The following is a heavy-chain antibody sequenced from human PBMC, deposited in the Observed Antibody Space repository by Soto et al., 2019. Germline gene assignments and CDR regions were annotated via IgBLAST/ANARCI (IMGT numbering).Heavy chain of an antibody. CDR3: VRDYDFWSGSFGMDV. Sequence: SETLSLTCTVSGGSIIRYNWSWIRQPPRKRLEWIGRIYTGGSTNYNPSLKSRVTMSVDTSKNQFSLKLNSVTAADTAVYYCVRDYDFWSGSFGMDVWGQGTTVTVSS. J-gene: IGHJ6*02. CDR1: GGSIIRYN. V-gene: IGHV4-4*07. D-gene: IGHD3-3*01. CDR2: IYTGGST.